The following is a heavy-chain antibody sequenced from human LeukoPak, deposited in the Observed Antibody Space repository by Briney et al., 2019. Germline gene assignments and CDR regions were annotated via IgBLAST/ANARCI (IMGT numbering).Heavy chain of an antibody. D-gene: IGHD6-13*01. J-gene: IGHJ4*02. CDR1: GFTFSSLS. CDR3: ASRAGYTGSWSAFDY. V-gene: IGHV3-7*05. CDR2: IKQDGSEK. Sequence: GGSLRLSCAASGFTFSSLSMSWVRQAPGKGLEWVANIKQDGSEKYHVDSVKGRFTISRDNAKNSLYLQMNSLRAEDTAVYYCASRAGYTGSWSAFDYWGQGTLVTVSS.